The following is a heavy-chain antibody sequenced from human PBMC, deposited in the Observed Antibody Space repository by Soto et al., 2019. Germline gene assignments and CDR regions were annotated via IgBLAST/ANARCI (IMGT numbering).Heavy chain of an antibody. Sequence: QVQLVQSGAEVKKPGSSVKVSCEASGGTFSSYSFSWVRQAPGQGLEWMGRVIPILGMANYAQKFQGRVTITGDKSTRTVSMVLSSLRSGDTAVYYCARGGAVVVPGAVDRHNWFDPWGQGTLVTVSS. CDR3: ARGGAVVVPGAVDRHNWFDP. CDR1: GGTFSSYS. J-gene: IGHJ5*02. D-gene: IGHD2-2*01. CDR2: VIPILGMA. V-gene: IGHV1-69*02.